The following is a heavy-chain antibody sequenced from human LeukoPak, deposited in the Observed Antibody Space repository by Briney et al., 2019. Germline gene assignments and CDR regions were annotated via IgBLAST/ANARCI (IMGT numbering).Heavy chain of an antibody. CDR1: GGSISSYY. CDR2: IYYSGST. J-gene: IGHJ4*02. CDR3: ARELVNYGSGSYFDY. V-gene: IGHV4-59*01. Sequence: SETLSLTCTVSGGSISSYYWSWIRQPPGKGLECIGYIYYSGSTNYNPSLKSRVTISVDTSKNQFSLKLSSVTAADTAVYYCARELVNYGSGSYFDYWGQGTLVTVSS. D-gene: IGHD3-10*01.